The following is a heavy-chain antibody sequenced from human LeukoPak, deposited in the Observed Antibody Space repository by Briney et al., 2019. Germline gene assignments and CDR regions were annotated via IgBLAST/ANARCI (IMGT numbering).Heavy chain of an antibody. Sequence: EGSLGLSCAASGFTFSSYAKHWVRQAPGKGLEWLAVISYDGSNKYYADSVRGRFTISRDNSKNTLYLLMNSLRAEDTAVYYCARDHAIVVVPAAPSGAFDIWGQGTMVTVSS. D-gene: IGHD2-2*01. CDR2: ISYDGSNK. J-gene: IGHJ3*02. CDR1: GFTFSSYA. V-gene: IGHV3-30-3*01. CDR3: ARDHAIVVVPAAPSGAFDI.